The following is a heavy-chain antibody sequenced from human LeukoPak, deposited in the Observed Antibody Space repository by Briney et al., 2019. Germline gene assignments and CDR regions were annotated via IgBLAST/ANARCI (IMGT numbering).Heavy chain of an antibody. CDR2: ISGFNGYT. CDR1: GNTFSNYG. V-gene: IGHV1-18*01. J-gene: IGHJ4*02. CDR3: ARDQGYTSEWLDY. D-gene: IGHD6-19*01. Sequence: ASVKVSCKASGNTFSNYGISWVPQASGQGLEWMGWISGFNGYTRYAQNLQGRVTMTTDTSTSTAYMELRSLISDDTVVYYCARDQGYTSEWLDYWGQGTLVTVSS.